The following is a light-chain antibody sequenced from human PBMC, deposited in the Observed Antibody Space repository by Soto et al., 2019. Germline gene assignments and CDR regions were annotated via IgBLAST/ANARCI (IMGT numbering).Light chain of an antibody. CDR2: CAS. CDR3: QQYYSSPLT. CDR1: QSVLYSLNNKNY. Sequence: DIVMTQSPDSLAVSLGERATINCKSSQSVLYSLNNKNYLSWYQQKPGQPPKLIIFCASTRESGVPDRFSGSGSGTDFTLTINNLQAEDVAVYYCQQYYSSPLTFGGGTKVEVK. J-gene: IGKJ4*01. V-gene: IGKV4-1*01.